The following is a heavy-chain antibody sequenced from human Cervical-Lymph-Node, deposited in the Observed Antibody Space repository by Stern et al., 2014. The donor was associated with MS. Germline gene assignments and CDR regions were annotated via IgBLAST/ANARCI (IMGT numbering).Heavy chain of an antibody. V-gene: IGHV1-69*06. CDR3: AREGKARDGYNNPFDY. CDR1: GGTFSIYA. J-gene: IGHJ4*02. CDR2: IIPIFGTA. D-gene: IGHD5-24*01. Sequence: VQLVQSGAEVKKPGSSVKVSCKASGGTFSIYAFSWVRQAPGQGLEWMGGIIPIFGTANYAQKFQGRVTITADKSTSTAYMDLSSLRSEDTALYYCAREGKARDGYNNPFDYWGQGTLVTVSS.